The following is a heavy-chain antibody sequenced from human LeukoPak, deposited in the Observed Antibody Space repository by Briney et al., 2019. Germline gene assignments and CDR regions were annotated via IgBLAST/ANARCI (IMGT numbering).Heavy chain of an antibody. CDR1: GGSISSGDYY. J-gene: IGHJ5*02. CDR3: ARPYYYDSRIDP. Sequence: PSETLSLTCTVSGGSISSGDYYWSWIRQPPGKGLEWIAYMYYSESTYYNPSLKSRVTMSADTSKNQFSLKLSSVTAADTAVYYCARPYYYDSRIDPWGRGTLVTVSS. V-gene: IGHV4-30-4*01. D-gene: IGHD3-22*01. CDR2: MYYSEST.